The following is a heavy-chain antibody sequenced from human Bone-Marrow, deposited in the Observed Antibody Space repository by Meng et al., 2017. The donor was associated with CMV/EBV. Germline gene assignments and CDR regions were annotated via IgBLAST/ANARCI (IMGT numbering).Heavy chain of an antibody. V-gene: IGHV3-33*06. CDR3: AKEDIPAAISYYFHY. CDR2: IWFDGSKK. J-gene: IGHJ4*02. D-gene: IGHD2-2*01. CDR1: VFPFASYG. Sequence: SVFPFASYGLPWVRQAPGKGLEWVAVIWFDGSKKNYADSVKRRFSISRDNSQNTVYLEMNNLRAEDTAMYYCAKEDIPAAISYYFHYWGQGTLVTVSS.